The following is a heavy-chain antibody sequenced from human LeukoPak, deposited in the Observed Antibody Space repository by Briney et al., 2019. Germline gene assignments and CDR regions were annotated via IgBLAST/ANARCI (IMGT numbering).Heavy chain of an antibody. V-gene: IGHV4-34*01. CDR2: INHSGST. J-gene: IGHJ4*02. D-gene: IGHD1-26*01. Sequence: SETLSLTCAVYGGSYSGYYWRWISQPPGKGLEWIGEINHSGSTNYNPSLKSRVTISVDTSKNQFSLKLSSVTAADTAVYYCARPYSGSYLYWGQGTLVTVSS. CDR1: GGSYSGYY. CDR3: ARPYSGSYLY.